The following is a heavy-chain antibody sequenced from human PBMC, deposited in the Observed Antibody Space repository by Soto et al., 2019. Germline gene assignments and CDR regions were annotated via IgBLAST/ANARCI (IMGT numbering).Heavy chain of an antibody. D-gene: IGHD3-3*01. J-gene: IGHJ6*02. CDR2: ISYDGSNK. CDR1: GFTFSSYA. V-gene: IGHV3-30-3*01. Sequence: GGSLRLSCAASGFTFSSYAMHWVRQAPGKGLEWVAVISYDGSNKYYADSVKGRFTISRDNSKNTLYLQMNSLRAEDTAVYYCARDWVRETYYDLVIGPMDVWGQGTTVTVSS. CDR3: ARDWVRETYYDLVIGPMDV.